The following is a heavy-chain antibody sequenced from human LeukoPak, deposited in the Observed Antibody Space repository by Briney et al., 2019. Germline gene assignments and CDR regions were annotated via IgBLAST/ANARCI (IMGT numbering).Heavy chain of an antibody. Sequence: GGSLRLSCTASGFSYNLFGMGSVRQAPGKGLEWVAFIRNDGTHEKYGDSVKGRFTISRDNSKNTLYLLKNCLRGADTPIYYCAKDTEHNRLSDGSSDYSGQGTLVSVSS. J-gene: IGHJ4*02. CDR2: IRNDGTHE. CDR3: AKDTEHNRLSDGSSDY. V-gene: IGHV3-30*02. D-gene: IGHD1/OR15-1a*01. CDR1: GFSYNLFG.